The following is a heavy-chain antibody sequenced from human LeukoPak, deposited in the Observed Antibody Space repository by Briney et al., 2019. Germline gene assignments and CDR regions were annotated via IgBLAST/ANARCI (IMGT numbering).Heavy chain of an antibody. V-gene: IGHV4-31*03. CDR2: IYYSGST. J-gene: IGHJ4*02. CDR1: GGSISSGGYY. D-gene: IGHD6-13*01. Sequence: SETLSLTCTVSGGSISSGGYYWSWIRQHPGKGLEWIGYIYYSGSTYYNPSLKSRVTMSVDTSKNQFSLKLSSVTAADTAVYYCARRARATAGGDYFDYWGQGTLVTVSS. CDR3: ARRARATAGGDYFDY.